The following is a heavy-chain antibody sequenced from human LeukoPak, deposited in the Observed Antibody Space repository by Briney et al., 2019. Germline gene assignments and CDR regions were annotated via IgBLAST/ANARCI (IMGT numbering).Heavy chain of an antibody. Sequence: GXXRLSXXASGFNXNSYWMNWVRQAPGKGLEWVANIKQDGTEEYYVDSVKGRFTISRDNAKSSLFLQMNSLRVEDTAVYYCARDFSGEFDYWGQGALVTVSS. V-gene: IGHV3-7*01. CDR3: ARDFSGEFDY. J-gene: IGHJ4*02. CDR2: IKQDGTEE. D-gene: IGHD3-10*01. CDR1: GFNXNSYW.